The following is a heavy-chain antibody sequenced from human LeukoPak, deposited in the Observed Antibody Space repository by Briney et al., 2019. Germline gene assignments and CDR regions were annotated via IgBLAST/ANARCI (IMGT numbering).Heavy chain of an antibody. D-gene: IGHD6-13*01. CDR1: GXTFSSFG. J-gene: IGHJ4*02. CDR2: IWYDGSNK. V-gene: IGHV3-33*01. Sequence: GGSLRLSCAASGXTFSSFGLHWVRQPPGKGLEWVAVIWYDGSNKYYADSVKGRFTISRDNSKNTLFLQMNSLRAEDTAVYYCARGLTIAAAEVFDYWGQGTLVTVSS. CDR3: ARGLTIAAAEVFDY.